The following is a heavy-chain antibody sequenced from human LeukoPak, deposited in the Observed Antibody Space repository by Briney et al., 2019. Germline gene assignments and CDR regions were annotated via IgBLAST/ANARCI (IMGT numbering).Heavy chain of an antibody. CDR1: GGSISSYY. J-gene: IGHJ3*02. CDR2: IYTSGST. V-gene: IGHV4-4*07. CDR3: ARDLYYDFWSGPNGAFDI. Sequence: SETLSLTCTVSGGSISSYYWSWIRQPAGKGLEWIGRIYTSGSTNYNPSLKSRVTMSVDTSKNQFSLKLSSVTAADTAVYYCARDLYYDFWSGPNGAFDIWGQGTMVTVSS. D-gene: IGHD3-3*01.